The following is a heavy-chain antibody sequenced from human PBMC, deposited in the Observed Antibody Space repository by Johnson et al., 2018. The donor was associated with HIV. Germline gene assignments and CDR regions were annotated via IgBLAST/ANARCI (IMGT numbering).Heavy chain of an antibody. D-gene: IGHD1-26*01. CDR2: IKQDGSEK. J-gene: IGHJ3*02. CDR3: AKWSIVGATFSDAFDI. V-gene: IGHV3-7*02. Sequence: EMQLVESGGGLVQPGGSLRLSCAASGFTFSSYWMSWVRQAPGKGLEWVANIKQDGSEKYYADSVKGRFTISRDNSKNTLYLQMNSLRAEDTAVYYCAKWSIVGATFSDAFDIWGQGTMVTVSS. CDR1: GFTFSSYW.